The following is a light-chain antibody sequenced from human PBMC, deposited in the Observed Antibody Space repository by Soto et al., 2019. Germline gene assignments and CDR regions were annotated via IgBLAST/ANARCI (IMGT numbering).Light chain of an antibody. J-gene: IGKJ1*01. V-gene: IGKV3-15*01. CDR1: QSVSSN. Sequence: EIVMTQSPATLSVSPGERATLSCRASQSVSSNLAWYQQKPGQAPRLLIYGTSTRATGIPARFSGSGSGTECTLTISSLQSEDFAVYHCQQYNSWAGTFGQGTKVEIK. CDR2: GTS. CDR3: QQYNSWAGT.